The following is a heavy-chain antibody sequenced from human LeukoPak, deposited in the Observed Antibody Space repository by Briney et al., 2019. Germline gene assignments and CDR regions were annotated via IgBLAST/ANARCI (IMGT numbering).Heavy chain of an antibody. CDR3: ARDFRTQLDGYSPPYHFDY. CDR1: GFPFSIHS. D-gene: IGHD5-24*01. J-gene: IGHJ4*02. CDR2: IDSSSSHI. Sequence: GGSLRLSCAASGFPFSIHSMSWVRQAPGKVLEWVSSIDSSSSHIYYADSMKGRFTISRDNAKNSLFLQMNSLRAEDTAVYYCARDFRTQLDGYSPPYHFDYWGQGALVTVSS. V-gene: IGHV3-21*01.